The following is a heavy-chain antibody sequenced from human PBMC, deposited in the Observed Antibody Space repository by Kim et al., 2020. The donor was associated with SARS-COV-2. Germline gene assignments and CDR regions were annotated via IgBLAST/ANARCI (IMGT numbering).Heavy chain of an antibody. J-gene: IGHJ4*02. Sequence: DSVKGRLTIYRDNSKNTLYLQMNSLRAEDMAVYYCARGADFDWLLRPFDYWGQGTLVTVSS. V-gene: IGHV3-30*01. D-gene: IGHD3-9*01. CDR3: ARGADFDWLLRPFDY.